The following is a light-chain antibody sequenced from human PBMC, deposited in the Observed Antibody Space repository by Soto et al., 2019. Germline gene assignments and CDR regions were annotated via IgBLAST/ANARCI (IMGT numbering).Light chain of an antibody. J-gene: IGLJ1*01. CDR2: DDN. CDR3: GSWDSSLSAYV. CDR1: SSNIGGNS. V-gene: IGLV1-51*01. Sequence: QSVLTQPPSVSAAPGQKVTISCSGSSSNIGGNSVSWYQQLPGTAPKLLIYDDNKRPSGIPDRFSGSKSGTSATLGITGFQTGDEADYCGSWDSSLSAYVFGTGNKV.